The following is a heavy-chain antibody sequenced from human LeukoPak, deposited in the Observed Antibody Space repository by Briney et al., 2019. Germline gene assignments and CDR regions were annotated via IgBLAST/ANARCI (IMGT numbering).Heavy chain of an antibody. CDR1: GGSFSGYY. J-gene: IGHJ6*03. CDR2: INHSGST. D-gene: IGHD6-13*01. Sequence: SETLSLTCAVYGGSFSGYYWSWIRQPPGKGLEWIGEINHSGSTNYNPSLKSRITISVDTSKNQFSLKLSSVTAADTAVYYCARGAAYYYYYMDVWGKGTTVTVSS. V-gene: IGHV4-34*01. CDR3: ARGAAYYYYYMDV.